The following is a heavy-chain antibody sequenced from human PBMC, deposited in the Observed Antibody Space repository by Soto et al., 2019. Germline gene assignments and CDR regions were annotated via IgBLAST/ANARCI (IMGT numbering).Heavy chain of an antibody. J-gene: IGHJ3*02. V-gene: IGHV4-34*01. CDR1: GGSFSGYY. D-gene: IGHD2-2*01. CDR3: AGRYCSSTSCYRRAFDI. Sequence: QVQLQQWGAGLLKPSETLSLTCAVYGGSFSGYYWSWIRQPPGKGLEWIGEINHSGSTNYNPSLKSRVIISVDTSKNQFSLKLSSVTAADTAVYYCAGRYCSSTSCYRRAFDIWGQGTMVTVSS. CDR2: INHSGST.